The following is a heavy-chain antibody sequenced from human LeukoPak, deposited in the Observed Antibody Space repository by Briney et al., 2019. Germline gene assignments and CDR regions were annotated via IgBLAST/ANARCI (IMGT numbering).Heavy chain of an antibody. CDR2: ISWSRYII. J-gene: IGHJ3*02. D-gene: IGHD2-15*01. CDR3: VRDHVGGSCVDCPLGDAFDT. V-gene: IGHV3-9*01. Sequence: GRSLRLSCAASGFTFDEYAMHWVRQAPGKGLEWVSGISWSRYIIEYADSVRGRFTISRDNAKNSLFLQMNSLRAEDSAMYYCVRDHVGGSCVDCPLGDAFDTWAKGQWSPSLQ. CDR1: GFTFDEYA.